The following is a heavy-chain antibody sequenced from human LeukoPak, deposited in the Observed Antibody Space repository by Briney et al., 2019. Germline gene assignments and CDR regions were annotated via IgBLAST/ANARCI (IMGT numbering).Heavy chain of an antibody. D-gene: IGHD3-3*01. V-gene: IGHV1-8*01. CDR1: GYTFTSCD. Sequence: ASVKVSCKASGYTFTSCDINWVRQATGQGLEWMGWMNPNRCNTSYAQKFQGRVTMTRNTSISTAYMELSSLRSEDTAVYYCARAPKAGITIFGVVLTTYNWFDPWGQGTLVTVSS. CDR3: ARAPKAGITIFGVVLTTYNWFDP. J-gene: IGHJ5*02. CDR2: MNPNRCNT.